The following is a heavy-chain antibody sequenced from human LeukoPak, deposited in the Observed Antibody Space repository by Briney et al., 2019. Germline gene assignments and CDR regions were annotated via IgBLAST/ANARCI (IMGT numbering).Heavy chain of an antibody. CDR1: GFTFSSYG. Sequence: GRSLRLSCAASGFTFSSYGMHWVRQAPGKGLEWVAVISYDGSNKYYADSVKGRFTISRDNSKNTLYLQMNSLRAEDTAVYYCAREEGGSCYPWGQGTLVTVSS. J-gene: IGHJ5*02. CDR2: ISYDGSNK. D-gene: IGHD2-15*01. V-gene: IGHV3-30*03. CDR3: AREEGGSCYP.